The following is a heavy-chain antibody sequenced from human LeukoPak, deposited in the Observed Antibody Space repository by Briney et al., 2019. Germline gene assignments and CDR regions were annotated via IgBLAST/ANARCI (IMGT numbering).Heavy chain of an antibody. Sequence: GGSLRLSCAASGFTFSTYSMNWVRQVPGKGLEWVSSISGSSSYIYYADSVKGRFTISRDNAKNSLYLQMNSLRAEDTAVYYCAREYSGYDYDYYYYMDVWGKGTTVTVSS. D-gene: IGHD5-12*01. J-gene: IGHJ6*03. CDR2: ISGSSSYI. CDR3: AREYSGYDYDYYYYMDV. CDR1: GFTFSTYS. V-gene: IGHV3-21*01.